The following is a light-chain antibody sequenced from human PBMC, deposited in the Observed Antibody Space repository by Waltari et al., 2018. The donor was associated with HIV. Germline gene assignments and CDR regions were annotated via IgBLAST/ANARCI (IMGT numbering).Light chain of an antibody. CDR3: QQRSNWPQT. CDR1: QSVSNY. J-gene: IGKJ1*01. V-gene: IGKV3-11*01. CDR2: DAS. Sequence: EIVLTQSVANMFLFQGERAILSCRASQSVSNYLAWYQQKPGQAPNLLIYDASNTATRIPASFSGSQSVTHFTLTISSLDPENFSVYYYQQRSNWPQTFGQVTNVQIK.